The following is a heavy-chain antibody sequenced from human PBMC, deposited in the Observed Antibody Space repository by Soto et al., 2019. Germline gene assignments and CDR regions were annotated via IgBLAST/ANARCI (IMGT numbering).Heavy chain of an antibody. Sequence: PGGSLRLSCAASGFTFSSYEMNWVRQAPGKGLEWVSYISSSGSTIYYADSVKGRFTISRDNAKSSLYLQMNSLRAEDTAVYYCARDPPYYYGSGSQIDYWGQGTLVTVSS. D-gene: IGHD3-10*01. CDR3: ARDPPYYYGSGSQIDY. J-gene: IGHJ4*02. CDR2: ISSSGSTI. CDR1: GFTFSSYE. V-gene: IGHV3-48*03.